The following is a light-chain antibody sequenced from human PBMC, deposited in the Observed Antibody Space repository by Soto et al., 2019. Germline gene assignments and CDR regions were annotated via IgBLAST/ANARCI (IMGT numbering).Light chain of an antibody. Sequence: QSVLTQPPSASGTPGQRVTISCSGSSSNIGSNTVNWYQQLPGTAPKLLIYSNSQRPSGVPDRFSGSKSGTSASLAISGLRSEDEADYYCAAWDDSLSGVVFGGGTKVTVL. CDR1: SSNIGSNT. J-gene: IGLJ2*01. CDR2: SNS. V-gene: IGLV1-44*01. CDR3: AAWDDSLSGVV.